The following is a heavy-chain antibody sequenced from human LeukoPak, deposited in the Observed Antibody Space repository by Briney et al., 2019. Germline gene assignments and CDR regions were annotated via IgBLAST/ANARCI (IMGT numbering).Heavy chain of an antibody. CDR3: ARAVLAARSRSSSPLFDAFDI. Sequence: ASVKVSCKASGYTFTGYYMHWVRQAPGQGLEWMGIINPSGGSTSYAQKFQGRVTMTRDTSTSTVYMELSSLRSEDTAVYYCARAVLAARSRSSSPLFDAFDIWGQGTMVTVSS. V-gene: IGHV1-46*01. CDR2: INPSGGST. D-gene: IGHD6-13*01. CDR1: GYTFTGYY. J-gene: IGHJ3*02.